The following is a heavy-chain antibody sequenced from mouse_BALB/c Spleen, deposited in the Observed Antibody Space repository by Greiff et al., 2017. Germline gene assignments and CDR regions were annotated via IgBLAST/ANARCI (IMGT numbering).Heavy chain of an antibody. CDR2: INPSNGRT. Sequence: QVQLKQSGAELVKPGASVKLSCKASGYTFTSYWMHWVKQRPGQGLEWIGEINPSNGRTNYNEKFKSKATLTVDKSSSTAYMQLSSLTSEDSAVYYCARPPFAYWGQGTLVTVSA. V-gene: IGHV1S81*02. CDR1: GYTFTSYW. CDR3: ARPPFAY. J-gene: IGHJ3*01.